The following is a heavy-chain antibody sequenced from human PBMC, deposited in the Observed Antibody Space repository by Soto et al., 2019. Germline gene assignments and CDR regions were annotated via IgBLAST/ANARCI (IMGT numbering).Heavy chain of an antibody. D-gene: IGHD3-3*01. CDR1: GYTFTGYY. V-gene: IGHV1-2*04. Sequence: QVQLVQSGAEVKKPGASVKVSCKASGYTFTGYYMHWVRQAPGQGLEWMGWINPNSGGTNYAQKFQGWVTMTRDTSISTAYMELSRLRSDDTAVYYCAIDGHYDFWSRGSYYYYGMDVWGQGTTVTVSS. CDR3: AIDGHYDFWSRGSYYYYGMDV. CDR2: INPNSGGT. J-gene: IGHJ6*02.